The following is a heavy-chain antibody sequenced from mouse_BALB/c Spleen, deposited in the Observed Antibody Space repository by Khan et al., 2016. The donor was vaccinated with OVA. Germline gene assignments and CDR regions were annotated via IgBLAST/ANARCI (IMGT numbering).Heavy chain of an antibody. CDR3: ARGDGYYEDAMDY. CDR1: GFSLTSYG. CDR2: IWAGGST. J-gene: IGHJ4*01. D-gene: IGHD2-3*01. Sequence: QVQLKESGPGLVAPSQSLSITCTVSGFSLTSYGVHWVRQPPGKGLEWLEVIWAGGSTNYNSALMSRLSISKDNSKSQVFLKMNSRQTDDTAMYYCARGDGYYEDAMDYWGQGTSVTVSS. V-gene: IGHV2-9*02.